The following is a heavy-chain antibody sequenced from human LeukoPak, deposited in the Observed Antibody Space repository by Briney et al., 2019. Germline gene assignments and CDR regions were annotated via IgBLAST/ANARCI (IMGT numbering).Heavy chain of an antibody. CDR2: IYYNGST. D-gene: IGHD2-15*01. V-gene: IGHV4-59*01. CDR1: GGSISYYY. J-gene: IGHJ4*02. CDR3: ARKGGHFDY. Sequence: SETLSLTCTVSGGSISYYYWNWIRQSPGKGLEWIGYIYYNGSTNYNPSLKSRVTISVDMSKNQFSLKVTSVTAADTAIYYCARKGGHFDYWGQGTLVTVSS.